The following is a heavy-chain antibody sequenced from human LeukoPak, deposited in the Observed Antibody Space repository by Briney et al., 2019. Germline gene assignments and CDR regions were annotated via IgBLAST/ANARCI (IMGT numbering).Heavy chain of an antibody. CDR1: GGSISSNY. CDR3: AKLVSSGWYYDY. Sequence: SETLSLTCTVSGGSISSNYWSWIRQPPGKGLESIGYTYYSGSTNYNPSLKSRVTMSVDTSKNQFSLKVSSVTAADTAVYYCAKLVSSGWYYDYWGQGTLATVSS. CDR2: TYYSGST. J-gene: IGHJ4*02. D-gene: IGHD6-19*01. V-gene: IGHV4-59*08.